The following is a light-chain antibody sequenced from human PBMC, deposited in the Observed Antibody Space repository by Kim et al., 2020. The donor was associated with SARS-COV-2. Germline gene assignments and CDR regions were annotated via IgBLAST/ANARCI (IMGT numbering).Light chain of an antibody. J-gene: IGKJ1*01. CDR1: QNINSW. Sequence: DTQMTQSPFTLSASVGDRITIACRASQNINSWLAWYQQKPGKAPKLLIYKASNLESGVPSRFSGTGSGTEFTLTISSLQPDDFATYYCQQYNGYPWTFGQGTKVDIK. V-gene: IGKV1-5*03. CDR2: KAS. CDR3: QQYNGYPWT.